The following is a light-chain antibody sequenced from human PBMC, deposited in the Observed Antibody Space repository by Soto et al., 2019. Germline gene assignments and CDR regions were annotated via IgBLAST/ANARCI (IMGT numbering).Light chain of an antibody. Sequence: QWVRAEQGSGSGARGQRVIISCTGSSSNIGAGYDVHWYQQRPGTAPKLLIFGNINRPSGVPDRFSGSKSGTSASLAITGLQAEDEGDYYCQSYDSTLSARYVFGTGTKVTVL. V-gene: IGLV1-40*01. CDR2: GNI. CDR1: SSNIGAGYD. CDR3: QSYDSTLSARYV. J-gene: IGLJ1*01.